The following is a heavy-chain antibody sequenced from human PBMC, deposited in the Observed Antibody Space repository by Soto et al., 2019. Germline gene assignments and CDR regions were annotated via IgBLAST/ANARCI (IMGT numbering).Heavy chain of an antibody. Sequence: QVQLGQSGAAVKKPGSSVKVSCKASGGTFSSYSINWVLQAPVQWLEWMGELIPIPGTANYAQKFQGSVTITADESTSTAYMELSSLRSEDTAVYYCASDGGRHSGGIDYWGQGTLVTVSS. V-gene: IGHV1-69*19. CDR1: GGTFSSYS. CDR2: LIPIPGTA. J-gene: IGHJ4*02. D-gene: IGHD1-26*01. CDR3: ASDGGRHSGGIDY.